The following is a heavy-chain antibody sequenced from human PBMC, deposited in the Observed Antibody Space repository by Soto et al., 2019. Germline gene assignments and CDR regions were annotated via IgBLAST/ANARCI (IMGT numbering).Heavy chain of an antibody. CDR1: GGTFSSYA. CDR2: IIPIFGTA. CDR3: ASHSGSSPVGRYYYNMDV. D-gene: IGHD1-26*01. V-gene: IGHV1-69*12. Sequence: QVQLVQSGAEVKKPGSSVKVSCKASGGTFSSYAISWVRQAPGQGLEWMGGIIPIFGTADYAQKFQGRVTITADESTSTAYMELSSLRSEDTAVYYCASHSGSSPVGRYYYNMDVWGQGTTVTVSS. J-gene: IGHJ6*02.